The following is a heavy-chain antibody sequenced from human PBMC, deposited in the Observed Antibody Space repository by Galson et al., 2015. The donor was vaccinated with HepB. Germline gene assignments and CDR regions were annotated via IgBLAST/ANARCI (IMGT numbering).Heavy chain of an antibody. Sequence: SLRLSCAASGFTFRSYTTNWVRQAPGKGLEWVSSISSNSNYVYYVDSVKGRFTISRDNAKNSLYLQMNSLRAEDTAVYYCARAYYYGLGGAFDIWGQGTMVTVSS. CDR2: ISSNSNYV. D-gene: IGHD3-10*01. V-gene: IGHV3-21*04. CDR3: ARAYYYGLGGAFDI. CDR1: GFTFRSYT. J-gene: IGHJ3*02.